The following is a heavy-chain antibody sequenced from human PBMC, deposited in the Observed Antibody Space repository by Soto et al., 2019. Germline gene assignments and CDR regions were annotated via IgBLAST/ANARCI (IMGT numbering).Heavy chain of an antibody. J-gene: IGHJ4*02. CDR3: ARDLNYAATLDY. V-gene: IGHV3-33*01. D-gene: IGHD2-2*01. CDR1: GFTFSSYG. CDR2: IWYDGSNK. Sequence: QVQLVESGGSVVQPGRSLRLSCAASGFTFSSYGMHWVRQAPGKGLEWVAVIWYDGSNKYYADSVKGRFTISRDNSKNMLYLQMNSLIAEDTAVYYCARDLNYAATLDYWGQGTLVTVSS.